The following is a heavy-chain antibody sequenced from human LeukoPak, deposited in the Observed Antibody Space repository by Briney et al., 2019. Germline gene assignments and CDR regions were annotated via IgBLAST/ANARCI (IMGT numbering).Heavy chain of an antibody. Sequence: GGSLRLSCAASGFTFSNAWMSWVRQAPGKGLEWVGRIKSKTDGGTTDYAAPVKGRFPISRDDSKNTLYLQMNSLKTEDTAVYYCTTDQGRYCSSTSCYVFDYWGQGTLVTVSS. CDR3: TTDQGRYCSSTSCYVFDY. CDR2: IKSKTDGGTT. CDR1: GFTFSNAW. D-gene: IGHD2-2*01. J-gene: IGHJ4*02. V-gene: IGHV3-15*01.